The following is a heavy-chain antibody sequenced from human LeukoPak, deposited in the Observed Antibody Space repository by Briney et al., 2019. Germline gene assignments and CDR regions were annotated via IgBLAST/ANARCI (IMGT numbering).Heavy chain of an antibody. V-gene: IGHV1-46*01. CDR3: AREITYYYGSSGYQVPSPLNY. CDR1: GYTFTSYG. D-gene: IGHD3-22*01. CDR2: INPSGGST. J-gene: IGHJ4*02. Sequence: ASVKVSCKASGYTFTSYGISWVRQAPGQGLEWMGIINPSGGSTSYAQKFQGRVTMTRDMSTSTVYMELSSLRSEDTAVYYCAREITYYYGSSGYQVPSPLNYWGQGTLVTVSS.